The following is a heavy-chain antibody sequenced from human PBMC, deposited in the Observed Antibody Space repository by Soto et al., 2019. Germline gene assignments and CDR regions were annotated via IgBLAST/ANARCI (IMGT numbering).Heavy chain of an antibody. Sequence: AGSLRLSCTASGFLFSSYGLHWVCQAQGKGLGWVGIVAYGRRESYYADSVKSRFTISRDNCNKTMSLQMNSLRTEDTALYYCATVGIYDFWSGYLRRDAFDVWGQGTMVTVSS. CDR3: ATVGIYDFWSGYLRRDAFDV. V-gene: IGHV3-30*03. J-gene: IGHJ3*01. CDR1: GFLFSSYG. CDR2: VAYGRRES. D-gene: IGHD3-3*01.